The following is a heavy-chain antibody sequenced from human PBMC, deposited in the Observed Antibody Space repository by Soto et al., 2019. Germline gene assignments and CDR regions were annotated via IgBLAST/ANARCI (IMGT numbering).Heavy chain of an antibody. D-gene: IGHD3-22*01. V-gene: IGHV3-23*01. Sequence: PGGSLRLSCAASGFTFSSYAMSWVRQAPGKGLEWVSAISGSGGSTYYADSVKGRFTISRDNSKNTLYLQMNSLRAEDTAVYYCAKSVSIGDYYDSSGHNGDAFDLWGQGTMVTVSS. CDR1: GFTFSSYA. CDR2: ISGSGGST. J-gene: IGHJ3*01. CDR3: AKSVSIGDYYDSSGHNGDAFDL.